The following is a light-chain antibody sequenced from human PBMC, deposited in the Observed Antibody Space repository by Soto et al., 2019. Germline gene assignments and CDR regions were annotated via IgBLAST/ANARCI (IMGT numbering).Light chain of an antibody. CDR2: DVS. CDR1: SSDVGGYNS. V-gene: IGLV2-14*01. CDR3: KSYTTSDTYV. J-gene: IGLJ1*01. Sequence: QSALTQPASVSGSPGQSVTISCTGTSSDVGGYNSVSWYQQHPGKAPKVMIYDVSNRPSGVSDRFSASKSGNTASLTISGLRAEDEADYYCKSYTTSDTYVFGTGTKLTVL.